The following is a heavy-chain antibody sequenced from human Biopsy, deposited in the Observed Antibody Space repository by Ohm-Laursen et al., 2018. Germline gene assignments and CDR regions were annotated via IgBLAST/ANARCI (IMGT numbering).Heavy chain of an antibody. Sequence: SDTLSLTCTVSGGSISSDSNYWAWIRQPPGKGLEWIGSVYHSGTTYYSPSLKSRVTISVDTSKNQLSLKVTSVTAADTAAYYCARHDGNGPFALDSWGQGTQVIVSS. CDR2: VYHSGTT. CDR1: GGSISSDSNY. CDR3: ARHDGNGPFALDS. V-gene: IGHV4-39*01. D-gene: IGHD5-24*01. J-gene: IGHJ4*02.